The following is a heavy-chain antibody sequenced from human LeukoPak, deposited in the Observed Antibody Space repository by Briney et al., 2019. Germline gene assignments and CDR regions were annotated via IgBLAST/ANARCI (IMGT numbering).Heavy chain of an antibody. CDR2: IYDSGST. V-gene: IGHV4-59*01. J-gene: IGHJ4*02. D-gene: IGHD1-26*01. CDR3: ARGGIIVGVDY. Sequence: SETLSLTCTVSGGSISSYYWSWIRQPPGKGLEWIGFIYDSGSTNYNSSLKSRVTISVDTSKNQFPLKLSSVTAADTAVYYCARGGIIVGVDYWGLGTLVTVSS. CDR1: GGSISSYY.